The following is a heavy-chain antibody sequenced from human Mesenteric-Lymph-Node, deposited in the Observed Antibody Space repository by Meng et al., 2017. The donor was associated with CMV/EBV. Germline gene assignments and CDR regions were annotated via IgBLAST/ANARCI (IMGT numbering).Heavy chain of an antibody. CDR1: GFSLSTGWVG. CDR3: AHDKVAVGTGYFDH. D-gene: IGHD1-1*01. J-gene: IGHJ4*02. Sequence: SGFSLSTGWVGVAWIRQPPGNALEWLAVVYWDDDKRYNPSLESRLTITKDNSKDQVVLTMTNMDPVDTATYFCAHDKVAVGTGYFDHWGQGTLVTVSS. V-gene: IGHV2-5*02. CDR2: VYWDDDK.